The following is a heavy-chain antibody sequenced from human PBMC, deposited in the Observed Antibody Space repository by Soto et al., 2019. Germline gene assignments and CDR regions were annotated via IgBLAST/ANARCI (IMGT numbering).Heavy chain of an antibody. CDR1: GGSVSSGSYY. Sequence: SETLSLTCTVSGGSVSSGSYYWSWIRQPPGKGLEWIGYIYYSGSTNYNPSLKSRVTISVDTSKNQFSLKLSSVTAADTAVYYCTRDRRGYSVPYAEFWFDPWGQGTLVTVSS. D-gene: IGHD1-26*01. CDR2: IYYSGST. J-gene: IGHJ5*02. CDR3: TRDRRGYSVPYAEFWFDP. V-gene: IGHV4-61*01.